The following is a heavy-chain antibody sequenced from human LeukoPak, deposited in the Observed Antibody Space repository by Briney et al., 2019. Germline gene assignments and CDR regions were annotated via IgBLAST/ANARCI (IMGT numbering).Heavy chain of an antibody. CDR1: GFTFSFYW. CDR3: ARDNEYCTGGTCRLDY. D-gene: IGHD2-15*01. J-gene: IGHJ4*02. V-gene: IGHV3-74*01. Sequence: GGSLRLSCASSGFTFSFYWMHWVRQAPGKGLVWVSRINNDGSSTSYAGSVKGRFTISRDNAKNTLYLQMNVLIAEHTAVYYCARDNEYCTGGTCRLDYWGQGALVTVSS. CDR2: INNDGSST.